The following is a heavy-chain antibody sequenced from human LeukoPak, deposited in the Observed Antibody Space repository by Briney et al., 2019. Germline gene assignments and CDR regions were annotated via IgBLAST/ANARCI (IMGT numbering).Heavy chain of an antibody. CDR2: ISGSGGST. J-gene: IGHJ4*02. CDR1: GFTFSSYA. Sequence: GGSLRLSCAASGFTFSSYAMSWVRQAPGKGLEWVSAISGSGGSTYYADSVKGRFTISRDNSKNTLYLQMNSLRSDDTAVYYCARDRGAYYYDSSGYLHYFDYWGQGTLVTVSS. D-gene: IGHD3-22*01. CDR3: ARDRGAYYYDSSGYLHYFDY. V-gene: IGHV3-23*01.